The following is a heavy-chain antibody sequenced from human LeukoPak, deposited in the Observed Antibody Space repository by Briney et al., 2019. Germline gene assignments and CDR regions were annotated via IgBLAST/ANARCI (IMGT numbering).Heavy chain of an antibody. Sequence: PSETLSLTCTVSGYSISSGYYWGWIRQPPGKGLEWIGSIYHSGSTYYNPSLKSRVTISVDTSKNQFSLKLSSVTAADTAVYYCARGTLLRFLEWDYWGQGTLVTVSS. CDR3: ARGTLLRFLEWDY. J-gene: IGHJ4*02. V-gene: IGHV4-38-2*02. D-gene: IGHD3-3*01. CDR2: IYHSGST. CDR1: GYSISSGYY.